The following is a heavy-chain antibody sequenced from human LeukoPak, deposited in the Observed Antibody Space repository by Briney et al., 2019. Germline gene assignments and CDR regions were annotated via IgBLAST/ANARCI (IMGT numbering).Heavy chain of an antibody. CDR3: AKASEVGRGYFDY. Sequence: PGGSLRLSCAASGFSFSSYAMSWVRQAPGKGLEWVSVISGSGGSTNYAASVKGRFTMSRDNSQNTLYLQMNSLRVEDTAVYYCAKASEVGRGYFDYWGQGPLVTVPS. J-gene: IGHJ4*02. D-gene: IGHD1-26*01. V-gene: IGHV3-23*01. CDR1: GFSFSSYA. CDR2: ISGSGGST.